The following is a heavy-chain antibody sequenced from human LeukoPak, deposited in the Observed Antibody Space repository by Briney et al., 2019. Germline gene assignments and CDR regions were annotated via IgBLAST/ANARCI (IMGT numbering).Heavy chain of an antibody. CDR3: AREDGYCSGGNCYSYFDS. D-gene: IGHD2-15*01. CDR2: IKKTGSET. V-gene: IGHV3-7*01. CDR1: GFTFSHFW. J-gene: IGHJ4*02. Sequence: GGSLRLSCAASGFTFSHFWMSWVRQAPGKGLEWVAYIKKTGSETYYEDSVEGRFTITRDNTRNSLFLQMYSLRAEDTAVYFCAREDGYCSGGNCYSYFDSWGQGTLVTVSS.